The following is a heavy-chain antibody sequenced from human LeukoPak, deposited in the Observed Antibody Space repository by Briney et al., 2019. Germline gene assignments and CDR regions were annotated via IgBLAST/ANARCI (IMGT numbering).Heavy chain of an antibody. CDR1: GASVGSAGYY. Sequence: PSETLSLTCTVSGASVGSAGYYWSWIRQPPGGGLEWIGYIYYISNTNYNPSLKSRVTMSVDPSKNQFSLKLNSVTAADTAVYYCARTQSQSGSYRYLIGYWGQGTLVTVSS. D-gene: IGHD1-26*01. J-gene: IGHJ4*02. CDR3: ARTQSQSGSYRYLIGY. V-gene: IGHV4-61*08. CDR2: IYYISNT.